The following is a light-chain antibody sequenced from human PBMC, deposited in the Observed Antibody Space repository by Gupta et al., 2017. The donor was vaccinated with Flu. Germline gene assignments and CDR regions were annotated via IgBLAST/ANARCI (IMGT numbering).Light chain of an antibody. CDR3: CSYAGASTLV. J-gene: IGLJ3*02. V-gene: IGLV2-23*01. CDR1: NSDVGSYNL. CDR2: EGS. Sequence: QSAPTQPASVSVSPGQSITISCTGTNSDVGSYNLVSWYQQQPDKAPKLMIYEGSKRSSGVSNRFSGSKSANTASLTISGLQAEDEAHYYCCSYAGASTLVFGGGTKLTVL.